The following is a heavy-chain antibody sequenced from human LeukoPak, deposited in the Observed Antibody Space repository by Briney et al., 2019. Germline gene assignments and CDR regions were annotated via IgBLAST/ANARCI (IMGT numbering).Heavy chain of an antibody. Sequence: GGSLRLSCATSGFTFNNYAMGWVRQAPGKGLEWVSSISGSGDDISYADSVKGRFTVSRDDSKNTLYLQMNSLRAEDTAVYYCAKDGGLWVSAHWGDSWGRGTLVTVSS. D-gene: IGHD7-27*01. CDR1: GFTFNNYA. J-gene: IGHJ4*02. CDR3: AKDGGLWVSAHWGDS. CDR2: ISGSGDDI. V-gene: IGHV3-23*01.